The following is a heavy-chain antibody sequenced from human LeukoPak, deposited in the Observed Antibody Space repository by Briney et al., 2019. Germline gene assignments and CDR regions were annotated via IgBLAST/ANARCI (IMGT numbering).Heavy chain of an antibody. CDR3: AKEGYCSGGSCYSSPNYGMDV. CDR2: ISYDGSNK. J-gene: IGHJ6*02. V-gene: IGHV3-30*18. Sequence: SLRLSCAASGFTFSSYGMHWVRQAPGKGLEWVAVISYDGSNKYYADSVKGRFTISRDNSKNTLYLQMNSLRAEDTAVYYCAKEGYCSGGSCYSSPNYGMDVWGQGTTVTVSS. D-gene: IGHD2-15*01. CDR1: GFTFSSYG.